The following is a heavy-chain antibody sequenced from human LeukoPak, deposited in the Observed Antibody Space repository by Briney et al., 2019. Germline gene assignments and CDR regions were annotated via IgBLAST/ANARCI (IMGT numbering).Heavy chain of an antibody. CDR1: GFTFRSYA. V-gene: IGHV3-23*01. Sequence: GGSLRLSCAASGFTFRSYAMNWLRQAPGKGLEGVSVISDTGGSTYYAASVKGRFTISRNNSKNTLYLQMNSLRAEDTAVYYCAKTYYSDSFDYWGQGTLVTVSS. CDR3: AKTYYSDSFDY. CDR2: ISDTGGST. J-gene: IGHJ4*02. D-gene: IGHD3-22*01.